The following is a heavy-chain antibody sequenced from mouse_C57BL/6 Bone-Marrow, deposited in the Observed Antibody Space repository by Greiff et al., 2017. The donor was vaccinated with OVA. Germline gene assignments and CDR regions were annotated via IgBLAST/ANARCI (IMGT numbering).Heavy chain of an antibody. Sequence: EVKVVESGGGLVQPGGSLKLSCAASGFTFSDYYMYWVRQTPEKRLEWVAYISNGGGSTYYPDTVKGRFTISRDNAKNTLYLQMSRLKSEDTAMYYCARDLNFPPYYYAMDYWGQGTSVTVSS. CDR1: GFTFSDYY. V-gene: IGHV5-12*01. J-gene: IGHJ4*01. CDR3: ARDLNFPPYYYAMDY. CDR2: ISNGGGST.